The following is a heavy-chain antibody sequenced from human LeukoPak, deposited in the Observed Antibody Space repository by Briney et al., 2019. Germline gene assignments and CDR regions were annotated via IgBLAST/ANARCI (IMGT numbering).Heavy chain of an antibody. CDR1: GGSISSSNW. J-gene: IGHJ4*02. CDR2: IYHSGST. CDR3: ARNFGSGNYFDY. D-gene: IGHD3-10*01. Sequence: PSGTLSLTCAVSGGSISSSNWWSWVRQPPGKGLEWIGEIYHSGSTNYNPSLKSRVTMSLDTSKNQLSLRLSSVTAADTAVYYCARNFGSGNYFDYWGQGTLVTVSS. V-gene: IGHV4-4*02.